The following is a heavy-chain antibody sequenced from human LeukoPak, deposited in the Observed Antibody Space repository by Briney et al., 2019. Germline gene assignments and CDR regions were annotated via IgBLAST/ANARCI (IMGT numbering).Heavy chain of an antibody. Sequence: GGSLRLSCAASGFTFSDYGMHWVRQAPGKGLEWVSTISSSAGNTYYADSVKGRFTISRDNSKNTLYLQMNSLRAGDTAVYYCAKDGELYYGSGSYSDYWGQGTLVTVSS. CDR1: GFTFSDYG. J-gene: IGHJ4*02. V-gene: IGHV3-NL1*01. CDR3: AKDGELYYGSGSYSDY. CDR2: ISSSAGNT. D-gene: IGHD3-10*01.